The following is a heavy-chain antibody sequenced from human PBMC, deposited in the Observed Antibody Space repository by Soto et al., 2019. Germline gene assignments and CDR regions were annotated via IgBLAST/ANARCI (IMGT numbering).Heavy chain of an antibody. CDR1: GYTLTELS. CDR3: ATPTYPHSYGYGKSQHGYFDY. CDR2: FDPEDGET. J-gene: IGHJ4*02. Sequence: GASVKVSCKVSGYTLTELSMHWVRQAPGKGLEWMGGFDPEDGETIYAQKFQGRATMTEDTSTDTAYMELSSLRSEDTAVYYCATPTYPHSYGYGKSQHGYFDYWGQGTLVTVSS. V-gene: IGHV1-24*01. D-gene: IGHD5-18*01.